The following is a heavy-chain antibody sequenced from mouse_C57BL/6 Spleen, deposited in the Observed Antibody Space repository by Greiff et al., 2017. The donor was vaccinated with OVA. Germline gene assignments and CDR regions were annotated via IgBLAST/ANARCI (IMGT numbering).Heavy chain of an antibody. V-gene: IGHV1-22*01. Sequence: EVQLQQSGPELVKPGASVKMSCKASGYTFTDYNMHWVKQSHGKSLEWIGYINPNNGGTGYDPKFKGKATLTVNKYSITAYMELRSLSSDDSAVYYGAREGYDYGGSDFDYWGKGTTLTVSS. J-gene: IGHJ2*01. CDR1: GYTFTDYN. CDR3: AREGYDYGGSDFDY. CDR2: INPNNGGT. D-gene: IGHD1-1*01.